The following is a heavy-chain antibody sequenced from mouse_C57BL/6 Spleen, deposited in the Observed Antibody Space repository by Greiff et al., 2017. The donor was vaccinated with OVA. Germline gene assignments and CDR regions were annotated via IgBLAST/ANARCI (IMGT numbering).Heavy chain of an antibody. Sequence: EVQLQQSGPELVKPGASVKISCKASGYSFTDYNMNWVKQSNGKSLEWIGVINPNYGTTSYNQKFKGKATLTVDQSSSTAYMQLNSLTSEDSAVYYCATIYYGYDKLGPFAYWGQGTLVTVSA. J-gene: IGHJ3*01. V-gene: IGHV1-39*01. CDR1: GYSFTDYN. D-gene: IGHD2-2*01. CDR2: INPNYGTT. CDR3: ATIYYGYDKLGPFAY.